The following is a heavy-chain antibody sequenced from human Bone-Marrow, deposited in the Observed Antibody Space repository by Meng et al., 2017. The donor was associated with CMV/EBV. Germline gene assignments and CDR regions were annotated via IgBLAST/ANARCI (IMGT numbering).Heavy chain of an antibody. Sequence: SSIGSSNWWSWVRQPPGKGLEWIGEIYHSGSTNYNPSLKSRVTISVDKSKNQFSLKLSSVTAADTAVYYCARENPYYDFWSGYYADYWGQGTLVTVSS. CDR1: SSIGSSNW. CDR2: IYHSGST. V-gene: IGHV4-4*02. CDR3: ARENPYYDFWSGYYADY. J-gene: IGHJ4*02. D-gene: IGHD3-3*01.